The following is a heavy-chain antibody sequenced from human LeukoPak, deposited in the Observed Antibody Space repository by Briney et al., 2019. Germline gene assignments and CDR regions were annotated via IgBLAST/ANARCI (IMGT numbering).Heavy chain of an antibody. Sequence: SETLSLTCTVSGGSISSYYWSWIRQPPGKGLEWIGYIYYSGSTNYNPSLKSRVTISVDTSKNQFSRKLSSVTAADTAVYYCARNYGDYSPFDYWGQGTLVTVSS. V-gene: IGHV4-59*01. CDR1: GGSISSYY. J-gene: IGHJ4*02. CDR3: ARNYGDYSPFDY. D-gene: IGHD4-17*01. CDR2: IYYSGST.